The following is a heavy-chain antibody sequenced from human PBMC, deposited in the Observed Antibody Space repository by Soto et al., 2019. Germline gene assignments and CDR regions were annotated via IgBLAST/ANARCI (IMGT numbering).Heavy chain of an antibody. CDR2: IDWDDDK. CDR1: GFSLSTSGMC. J-gene: IGHJ6*02. V-gene: IGHV2-70*01. Sequence: SGPTLVNPTQTLTLTCTFSGFSLSTSGMCVSWIRQPPGKALEWLALIDWDDDKYYSTSLKTRLTISKDTSKNQVALTMTNMDPVDTATYYCARIRRIAARPGYYYYGMDVWGQGTTVTVSS. CDR3: ARIRRIAARPGYYYYGMDV. D-gene: IGHD6-6*01.